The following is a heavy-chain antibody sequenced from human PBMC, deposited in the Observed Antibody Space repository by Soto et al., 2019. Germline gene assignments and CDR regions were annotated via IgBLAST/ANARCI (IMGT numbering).Heavy chain of an antibody. CDR2: INPDSGVP. V-gene: IGHV1-2*02. CDR1: GYTFTGYY. Sequence: ASVKVSCKACGYTFTGYYVNWARQAPGQGLEWMGWINPDSGVPNYAQKFQGRVTLSRDTSINTAYMELSQLTSDDTAMYYCARTDYLFSTLIFYFDDWGQGTLVTVSS. J-gene: IGHJ4*02. CDR3: ARTDYLFSTLIFYFDD. D-gene: IGHD3-16*01.